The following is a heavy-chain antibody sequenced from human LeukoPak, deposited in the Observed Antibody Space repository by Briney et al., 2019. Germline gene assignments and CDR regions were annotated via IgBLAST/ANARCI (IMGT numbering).Heavy chain of an antibody. CDR3: ARVRGYGDYYFDY. V-gene: IGHV4-4*07. D-gene: IGHD4-17*01. Sequence: SETLSLTCTVSGGSISSYYWSWIRQPAGKGLEWIGRIYTSGSTNYNPSLKSRVTISVDKSKNQFSLKLSSVTAADTAVDYCARVRGYGDYYFDYWGQGTLVTVSS. J-gene: IGHJ4*02. CDR2: IYTSGST. CDR1: GGSISSYY.